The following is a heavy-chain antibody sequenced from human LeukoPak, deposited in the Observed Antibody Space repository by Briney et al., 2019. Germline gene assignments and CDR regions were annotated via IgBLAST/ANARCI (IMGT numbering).Heavy chain of an antibody. V-gene: IGHV3-48*03. CDR3: ARTALFGGRLTTPALDY. CDR2: ISSSGSTI. CDR1: GFTFSSYE. D-gene: IGHD3-16*01. J-gene: IGHJ4*02. Sequence: GGSLRLSCAASGFTFSSYEMNWVRQAPGKGLEWVSYISSSGSTIYYADSLKGRFTISRDNAKNSLYLQMNSLRAEDTAVYYCARTALFGGRLTTPALDYWGQGTLVTVSS.